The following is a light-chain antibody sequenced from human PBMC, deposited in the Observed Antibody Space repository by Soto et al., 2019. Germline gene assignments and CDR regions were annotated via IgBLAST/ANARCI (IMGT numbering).Light chain of an antibody. CDR3: QQYNNWPLT. V-gene: IGKV3-15*01. J-gene: IGKJ4*01. CDR2: GAS. CDR1: PSGSSN. Sequence: DIVMTQSPATLSVSPGERATLSCRASPSGSSNLAWYQQKPGQAPRLLIYGASTRATGIPARFSGSGSRTDFTLTISSLQSEDFAVYYCQQYNNWPLTFGGGTKVEIK.